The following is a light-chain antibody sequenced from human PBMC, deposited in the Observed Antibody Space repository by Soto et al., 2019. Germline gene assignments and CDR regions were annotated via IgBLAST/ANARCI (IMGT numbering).Light chain of an antibody. V-gene: IGLV3-21*02. CDR1: TIGSKS. CDR2: DDS. CDR3: QVWDNSNEHHG. J-gene: IGLJ1*01. Sequence: SYELTHPPSVSVAPGQTARITCGGNTIGSKSVHWYQLKPGQAPVLVVYDDSDRPSGIPDRFSGSNSGNTATLTVRRVEAGDEADYYCQVWDNSNEHHGLGTGTKLTVL.